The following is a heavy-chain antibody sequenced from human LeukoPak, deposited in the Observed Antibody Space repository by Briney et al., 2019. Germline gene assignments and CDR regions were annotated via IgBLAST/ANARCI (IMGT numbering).Heavy chain of an antibody. CDR3: ASLTQYSSGWYVRWDYYGMDV. Sequence: SETLSLTCTVSGGSISSYYWSWIRQPPGKGLEWIGYIYYSGSTNYNPSLKSRVTISVDTSKNQFSLKLSSVTAADTAVYYCASLTQYSSGWYVRWDYYGMDVWGQGTTVTVSS. J-gene: IGHJ6*02. CDR1: GGSISSYY. V-gene: IGHV4-59*08. CDR2: IYYSGST. D-gene: IGHD6-19*01.